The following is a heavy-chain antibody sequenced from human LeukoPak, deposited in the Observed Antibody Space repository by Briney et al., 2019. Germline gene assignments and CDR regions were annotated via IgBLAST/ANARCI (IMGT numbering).Heavy chain of an antibody. Sequence: SVKVSCKASGGTFSSYAISWVRQAPGQGLEWMGGIIPIFGTANYAQKFQGRVTITTDESTSTAYMELSSLRSEDTAVYYCARVWTYSSGWYYFDYWGQGTLVTVSS. CDR2: IIPIFGTA. D-gene: IGHD6-19*01. V-gene: IGHV1-69*05. CDR1: GGTFSSYA. J-gene: IGHJ4*02. CDR3: ARVWTYSSGWYYFDY.